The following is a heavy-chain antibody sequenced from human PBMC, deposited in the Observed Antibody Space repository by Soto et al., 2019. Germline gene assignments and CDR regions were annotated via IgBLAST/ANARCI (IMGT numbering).Heavy chain of an antibody. CDR3: ARAPYYYDSSGYDNLVVWGAFEI. CDR2: ISAYNGNT. CDR1: GDTFTCYG. D-gene: IGHD3-22*01. V-gene: IGHV1-18*01. J-gene: IGHJ3*02. Sequence: VSVKVPCKAFGDTFTCYGISWVRQAPGQGLEWMGWISAYNGNTNYAQKLQGRVTMTTDTYTSTAYMELRSLRSDDTAVYYCARAPYYYDSSGYDNLVVWGAFEIWG.